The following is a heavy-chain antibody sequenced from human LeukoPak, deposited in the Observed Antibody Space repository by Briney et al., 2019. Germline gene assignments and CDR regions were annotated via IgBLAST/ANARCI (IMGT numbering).Heavy chain of an antibody. CDR1: GGTFSSHG. Sequence: ASVKVSCKASGGTFSSHGLSWVRQAPGQGLEWMGGIIPIFGTTNYAQNFQGRVTITMDESTSTAYMELSSLRADDTAVYYRARRWPHSSGYYLFDYWGQGTLVTVSS. J-gene: IGHJ4*02. CDR2: IIPIFGTT. D-gene: IGHD3-22*01. V-gene: IGHV1-69*05. CDR3: ARRWPHSSGYYLFDY.